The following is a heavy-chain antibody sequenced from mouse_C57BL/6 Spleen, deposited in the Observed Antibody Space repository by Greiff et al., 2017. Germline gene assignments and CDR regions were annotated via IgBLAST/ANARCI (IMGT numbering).Heavy chain of an antibody. Sequence: QVQLQQSGAELVRPGASVTLSCKASGYTFTDYEMHWVKQTPVHGLEWIGAIDPETGGTAYNQKFKGKAILTADKSSSTAYMELRSLTSEDSAVYYGANYYCGRSPWLAYWGQGTLVTVSA. D-gene: IGHD1-1*01. CDR1: GYTFTDYE. CDR3: ANYYCGRSPWLAY. V-gene: IGHV1-15*01. J-gene: IGHJ3*01. CDR2: IDPETGGT.